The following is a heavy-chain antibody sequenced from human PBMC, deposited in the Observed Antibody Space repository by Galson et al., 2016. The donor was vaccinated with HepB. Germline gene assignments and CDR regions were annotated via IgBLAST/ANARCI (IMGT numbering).Heavy chain of an antibody. CDR3: ARGLGSGWFGVLNY. J-gene: IGHJ4*02. CDR2: IIPILDIA. V-gene: IGHV1-69*04. D-gene: IGHD6-19*01. Sequence: SVKVSCKASGGTLSNYAISWVRQAPGQGLEWVGRIIPILDIANYAQRFQGRVTITADKSTVTAYMELSSLRSEDTAVYYCARGLGSGWFGVLNYWGQGTLITVSS. CDR1: GGTLSNYA.